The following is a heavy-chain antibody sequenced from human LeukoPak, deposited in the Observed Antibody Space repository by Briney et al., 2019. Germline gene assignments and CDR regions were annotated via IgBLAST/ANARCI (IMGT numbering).Heavy chain of an antibody. J-gene: IGHJ4*02. D-gene: IGHD2-15*01. CDR2: IYHSGST. CDR3: ARAVEGYCSGGSCYSVDY. CDR1: GGSISSSNW. V-gene: IGHV4-4*02. Sequence: PSETLSLTCAVSGGSISSSNWWSWVRQPPGKGLEWIGEIYHSGSTNYNPSLKSRVTISVDKSKNKFSLKLSSVTAADTAVYYCARAVEGYCSGGSCYSVDYWGQGTLVTVSS.